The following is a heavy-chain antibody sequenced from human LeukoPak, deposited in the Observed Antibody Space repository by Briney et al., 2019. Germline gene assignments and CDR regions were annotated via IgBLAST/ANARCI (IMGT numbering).Heavy chain of an antibody. CDR1: GGSISSSSYY. V-gene: IGHV4-39*07. CDR2: IYYSGST. Sequence: PSETLSLTCIVSGGSISSSSYYWGWIRQPPGKGLEWIGSIYYSGSTYYNPSLKSRVTISVDTSKNQFSLKLSSVTAADTAVYYCARVRAVAGTPPDYWGQGTLVTVSS. CDR3: ARVRAVAGTPPDY. J-gene: IGHJ4*02. D-gene: IGHD6-19*01.